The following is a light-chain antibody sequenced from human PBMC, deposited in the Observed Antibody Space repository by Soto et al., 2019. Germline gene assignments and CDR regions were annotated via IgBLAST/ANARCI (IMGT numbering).Light chain of an antibody. V-gene: IGKV1-5*03. Sequence: DIQMTQSPSTLSASVGDRVTITCRARQSISSWLAWYQQKPGKAPKLLIYKASNLESGVPSRFSGRGSGTEFTLTISSLQPDDFATYYCQQYNSYTWTFGQGTKVEIK. J-gene: IGKJ1*01. CDR2: KAS. CDR3: QQYNSYTWT. CDR1: QSISSW.